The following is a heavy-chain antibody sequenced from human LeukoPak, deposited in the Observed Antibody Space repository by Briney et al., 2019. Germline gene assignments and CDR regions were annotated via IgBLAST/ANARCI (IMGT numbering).Heavy chain of an antibody. CDR2: ISSGGANT. D-gene: IGHD3-3*01. CDR1: GFTFTNYA. V-gene: IGHV3-23*01. J-gene: IGHJ3*02. Sequence: GGSLRLSCAASGFTFTNYAMSWVRQAPGKGLEWVSGISSGGANTYYADSVEGRFTISRDKSKNTLYLQMNSLRAEDTAVYYCAKGFGVVINEPFDIWGQGTMVTVSS. CDR3: AKGFGVVINEPFDI.